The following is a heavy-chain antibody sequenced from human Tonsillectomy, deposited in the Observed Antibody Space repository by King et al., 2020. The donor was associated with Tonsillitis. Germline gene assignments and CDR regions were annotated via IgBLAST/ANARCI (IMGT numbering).Heavy chain of an antibody. V-gene: IGHV3-21*01. CDR3: ARDPGVTIFGAGGMDV. J-gene: IGHJ6*02. Sequence: QLVQSGGGLVKPGGSLRLSCVASGFTFSSYSMNWVRQAPGKGLEWVSSISSSSSYIYYANSLKGRFTISRDNAKNSLYLQMNSLRAEDTAVYYCARDPGVTIFGAGGMDVWGQGTTVTVSS. D-gene: IGHD3-3*01. CDR2: ISSSSSYI. CDR1: GFTFSSYS.